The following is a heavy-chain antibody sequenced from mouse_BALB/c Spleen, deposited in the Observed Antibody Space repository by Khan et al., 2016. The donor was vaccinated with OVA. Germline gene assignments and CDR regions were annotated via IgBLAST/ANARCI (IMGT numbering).Heavy chain of an antibody. CDR2: ISTYSGNT. CDR1: GYTFTDYA. CDR3: AIPAYDGYYDY. Sequence: QVQLQQSGPELVRPGVSVKISCKGSGYTFTDYAMYWVKQSHAESLEWIGLISTYSGNTNYNQKFKGKATMTVDKSSTTDNMELARLTSEDSAIYYCAIPAYDGYYDYWGQGTTLTVSS. J-gene: IGHJ2*01. D-gene: IGHD2-3*01. V-gene: IGHV1S137*01.